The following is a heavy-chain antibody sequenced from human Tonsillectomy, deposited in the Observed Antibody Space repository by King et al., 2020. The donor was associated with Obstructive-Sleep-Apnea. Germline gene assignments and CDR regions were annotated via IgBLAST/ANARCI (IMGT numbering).Heavy chain of an antibody. V-gene: IGHV4-39*07. J-gene: IGHJ4*02. Sequence: QLQESGPGLVKPSETLSLTCTVSGGSVSSSLYFWGWIRQPPGKGLQWIGNIYHSGSTYPTPSLNSRVTISIDKSKNQFSLNLSSVTAADTAVYYCARLRGLRFTPLAYWGQGILVTVSS. CDR2: IYHSGST. D-gene: IGHD5-12*01. CDR1: GGSVSSSLYF. CDR3: ARLRGLRFTPLAY.